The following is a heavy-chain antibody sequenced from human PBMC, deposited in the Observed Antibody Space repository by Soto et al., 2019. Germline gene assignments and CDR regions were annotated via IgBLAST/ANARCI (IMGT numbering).Heavy chain of an antibody. J-gene: IGHJ4*02. CDR1: GYNFTTYV. CDR2: INCCSGNT. V-gene: IGHV1-3*01. D-gene: IGHD6-19*01. CDR3: ARGYTSGWTFDS. Sequence: QVQLVQSGAEVQQPGASASVSCKASGYNFTTYVVHWLRQAPGQGPEWMGWINCCSGNTVYSQKFQGRVTITRDTSARTAYMDLNSLTSGDTAVYYCARGYTSGWTFDSGGRGTLVTVSS.